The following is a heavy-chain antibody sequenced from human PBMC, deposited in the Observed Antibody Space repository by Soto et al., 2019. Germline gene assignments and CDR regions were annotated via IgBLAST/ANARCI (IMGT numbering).Heavy chain of an antibody. Sequence: QVQLVQSGAEVKKPGASVKVSCKASGYTFTSYGISWVRQAPGEGLEWMGWISAYNGYTDHAHKHQGEFTKTTGTRTSTAYLAQRSRRSDDTAVNYRSGDEYSSPRAFYYGMEVWGEGTTVTVSS. J-gene: IGHJ6*04. CDR3: SGDEYSSPRAFYYGMEV. V-gene: IGHV1-18*01. D-gene: IGHD6-6*01. CDR1: GYTFTSYG. CDR2: ISAYNGYT.